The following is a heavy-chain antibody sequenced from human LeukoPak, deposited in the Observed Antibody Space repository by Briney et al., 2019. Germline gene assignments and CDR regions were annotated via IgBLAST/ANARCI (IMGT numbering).Heavy chain of an antibody. D-gene: IGHD3-22*01. V-gene: IGHV3-30-3*01. CDR3: ARSSSGYPFDY. CDR1: GFTFGSYA. J-gene: IGHJ4*02. Sequence: GGSLRLSCAASGFTFGSYAMHWVRQAPGKGLDWVAVISYDGSNKYYADSVKGRFTISRDNSKNTLYLQMNSLRAEDTAVYYCARSSSGYPFDYWGQGTLVTVSS. CDR2: ISYDGSNK.